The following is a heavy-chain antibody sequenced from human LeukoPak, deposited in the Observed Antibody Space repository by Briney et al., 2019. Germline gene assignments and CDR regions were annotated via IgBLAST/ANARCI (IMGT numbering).Heavy chain of an antibody. V-gene: IGHV3-30-3*01. D-gene: IGHD1-1*01. Sequence: PGGSLRLSCAASGFTFSSYAMHWVRQAPGKGLEWVAVISYDGSNKYYADSVKGRFTISRDNSKNTLYLQMNSLRAEDTAVYYCARFHGDYFDYWGQGTLVTVSS. J-gene: IGHJ4*02. CDR1: GFTFSSYA. CDR3: ARFHGDYFDY. CDR2: ISYDGSNK.